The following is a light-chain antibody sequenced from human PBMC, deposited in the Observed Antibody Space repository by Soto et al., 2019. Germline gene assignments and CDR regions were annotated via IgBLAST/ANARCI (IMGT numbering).Light chain of an antibody. Sequence: IQLTQSPSTLPASVGDRVTLTCRASESISNWLAWYQHKPGTAPKLLIYHASILETAVPSRFSANGSGTEFTLTISSLQTSDFATYYCQQYRTYSFGQGSRVDIK. CDR3: QQYRTYS. V-gene: IGKV1-5*01. J-gene: IGKJ1*01. CDR1: ESISNW. CDR2: HAS.